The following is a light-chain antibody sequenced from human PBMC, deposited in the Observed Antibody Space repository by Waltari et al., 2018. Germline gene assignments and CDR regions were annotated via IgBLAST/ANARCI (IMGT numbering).Light chain of an antibody. CDR2: EVS. CDR3: SSFTSTNTLL. CDR1: SSDTGADTS. Sequence: QSALTQPASVSGSPGQSITLSCTDNSSDTGADTSASWYQQYTDKAPKLIIYEVSNRPSGVSKRFSGSKSSNTASLSISGLQAEDESDYYCSSFTSTNTLLFGGGTKLTVL. V-gene: IGLV2-14*01. J-gene: IGLJ3*02.